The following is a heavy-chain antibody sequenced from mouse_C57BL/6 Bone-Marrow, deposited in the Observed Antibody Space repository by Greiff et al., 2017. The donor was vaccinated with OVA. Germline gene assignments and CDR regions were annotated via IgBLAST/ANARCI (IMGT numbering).Heavy chain of an antibody. D-gene: IGHD1-1*01. CDR3: ARQYYYGGYAMDY. J-gene: IGHJ4*01. V-gene: IGHV5-15*01. CDR2: ISNLAYSI. Sequence: EVKLMESGGGLVQPGGSLKLSCAASGFTFSDYGMAWVRQAPRKGPEWVAFISNLAYSIYYADTVTGRFTISRENAKNTLYLEMSSLRSEDTAMYYCARQYYYGGYAMDYWGQGTSVTVSS. CDR1: GFTFSDYG.